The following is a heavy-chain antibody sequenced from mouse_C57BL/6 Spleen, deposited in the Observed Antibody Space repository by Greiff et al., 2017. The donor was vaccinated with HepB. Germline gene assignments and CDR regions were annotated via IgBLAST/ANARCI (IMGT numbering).Heavy chain of an antibody. J-gene: IGHJ3*01. CDR1: GYTFTSYG. Sequence: VQRVESGAELARPGASVKLSCKASGYTFTSYGISWVKQRTGQGLEWIGEIYPRSGNTYYNEKFKGKATLTADKSSSTAYMELRSLTSEDSAVYFCARDGNEAYWGQGTLVTVSA. CDR2: IYPRSGNT. D-gene: IGHD2-1*01. CDR3: ARDGNEAY. V-gene: IGHV1-81*01.